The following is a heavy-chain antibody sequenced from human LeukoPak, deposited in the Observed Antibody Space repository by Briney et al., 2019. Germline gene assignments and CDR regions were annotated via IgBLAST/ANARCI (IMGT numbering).Heavy chain of an antibody. CDR3: ARARWQLVPYFDT. V-gene: IGHV1-2*02. Sequence: ASVKVSCKASGYTFTDYYMHWVRQPPGQGLEWMGWINPNSGGTNFAQKFQGRVAMTRDTSISTAYMALCSLRSDDTAVYYCARARWQLVPYFDTWGQGTLVTVSS. D-gene: IGHD6-6*01. J-gene: IGHJ4*02. CDR2: INPNSGGT. CDR1: GYTFTDYY.